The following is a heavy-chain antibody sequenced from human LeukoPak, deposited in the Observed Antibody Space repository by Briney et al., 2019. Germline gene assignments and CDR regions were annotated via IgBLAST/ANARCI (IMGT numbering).Heavy chain of an antibody. CDR2: IYYGGTT. V-gene: IGHV4-59*01. D-gene: IGHD5-12*01. CDR1: GGSLITYS. J-gene: IGHJ4*02. Sequence: SETLSLTCSVSGGSLITYSGSWVRQSPGKRLEWIGYIYYGGTTNYNPSLKSRATISSDTAKNQFSLRLRSVTAADTAIYYCARDTTVASGMQHWGEGTLVTVSS. CDR3: ARDTTVASGMQH.